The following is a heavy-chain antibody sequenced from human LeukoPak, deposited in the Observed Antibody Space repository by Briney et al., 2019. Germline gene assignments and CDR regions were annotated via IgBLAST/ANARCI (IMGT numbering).Heavy chain of an antibody. CDR1: GFTFSNFW. V-gene: IGHV3-74*01. J-gene: IGHJ4*02. Sequence: GGSLRLSCAASGFTFSNFWMHWVRQAPGKGLAWVSRLNTDGSYTGYADSVKGRFTISRDSSKNTLYLQMSSLRAEDTAVYYCAKSVLDTTYFDYWGQGTLVTVSS. CDR3: AKSVLDTTYFDY. CDR2: LNTDGSYT. D-gene: IGHD5-18*01.